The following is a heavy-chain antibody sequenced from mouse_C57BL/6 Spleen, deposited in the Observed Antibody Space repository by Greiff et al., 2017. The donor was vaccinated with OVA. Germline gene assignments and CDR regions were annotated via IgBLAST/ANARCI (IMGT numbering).Heavy chain of an antibody. CDR2: INPSNGGT. CDR3: ARNYYGSSYGYWYFDV. V-gene: IGHV1-53*01. Sequence: QVQLQQPGPELVKPGASVKLSCKASGYTFTSYWMHWVKQRPGQGLEWIGNINPSNGGTNYNEKFKSKATLTVDKSSSTAYMQLSSLTSEDSAVYYCARNYYGSSYGYWYFDVWGTGTTVTVSS. D-gene: IGHD1-1*01. CDR1: GYTFTSYW. J-gene: IGHJ1*03.